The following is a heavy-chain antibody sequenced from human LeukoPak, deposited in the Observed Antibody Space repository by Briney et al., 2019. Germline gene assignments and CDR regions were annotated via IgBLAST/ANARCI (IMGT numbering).Heavy chain of an antibody. CDR2: MNPNSGNT. J-gene: IGHJ4*02. V-gene: IGHV1-8*02. Sequence: ASVKVSCKASGYTFTSYYMHWVRQATGQGLEWMGWMNPNSGNTGYAQKFQGRVTMTRNTSISTAYMELSSLRSEDTAVYYCARGRSFYGENDYWGQGTLVTVSS. CDR3: ARGRSFYGENDY. CDR1: GYTFTSYY. D-gene: IGHD4-17*01.